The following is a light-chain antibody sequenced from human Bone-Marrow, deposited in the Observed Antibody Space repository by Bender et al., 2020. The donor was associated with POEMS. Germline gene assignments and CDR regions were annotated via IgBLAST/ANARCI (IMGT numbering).Light chain of an antibody. CDR2: YDD. CDR1: ISNIVNHG. CDR3: STWDNSLSGWV. J-gene: IGLJ3*02. V-gene: IGLV1-36*01. Sequence: QSVVTQPPSLSEAPRQRVTISCSGSISNIVNHGVNWYQQHPGEAPKLLIYYDDLLTPGVSDRFSASKSGTAACLAISEHQTEDEALYYCSTWDNSLSGWVFGGGTKLTVL.